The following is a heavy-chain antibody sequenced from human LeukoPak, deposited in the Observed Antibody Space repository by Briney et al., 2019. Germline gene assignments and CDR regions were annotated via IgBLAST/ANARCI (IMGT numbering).Heavy chain of an antibody. CDR1: GYSFTNYW. D-gene: IGHD2-15*01. J-gene: IGHJ5*02. CDR3: ARQPLGYCSGGSCYGSWFXP. Sequence: GESLKISCKGSGYSFTNYWIGWVRQMPGKGLEWMGIIYPGDSDTRYSPSFQGQVTISADKSISTAYLQWSSLKASDTAMYYCARQPLGYCSGGSCYGSWFXPWGQGTLVTVSS. V-gene: IGHV5-51*01. CDR2: IYPGDSDT.